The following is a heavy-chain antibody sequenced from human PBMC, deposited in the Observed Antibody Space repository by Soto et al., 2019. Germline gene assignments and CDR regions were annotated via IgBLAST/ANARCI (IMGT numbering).Heavy chain of an antibody. J-gene: IGHJ5*02. CDR3: ARKEGFNWNYAWFDP. CDR1: RFTFSNFA. V-gene: IGHV3-23*01. CDR2: ITGSSANT. Sequence: GGSLRLSCAASRFTFSNFAMSWVRQAPGKGLEWVSAITGSSANTYYTDSVKGRFAISRDNSKNTLYLQMNSLRAEDTAVYYCARKEGFNWNYAWFDPWGQGTLVTVSS. D-gene: IGHD1-7*01.